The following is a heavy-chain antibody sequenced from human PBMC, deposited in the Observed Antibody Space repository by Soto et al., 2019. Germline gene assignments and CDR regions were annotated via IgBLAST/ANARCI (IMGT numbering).Heavy chain of an antibody. CDR2: IIPIFGTA. J-gene: IGHJ4*02. Sequence: QVQLVQSGAEVKKPGSSVKVSCKASGGTFSSYAISWERQAPGQGLEWMGGIIPIFGTANYAQKFQGRVTITADESTSTAYMELSSLRSEDTAVYYCARVPHLDMITFGGVIVDYWGQGTLVTVSS. V-gene: IGHV1-69*01. CDR3: ARVPHLDMITFGGVIVDY. CDR1: GGTFSSYA. D-gene: IGHD3-16*02.